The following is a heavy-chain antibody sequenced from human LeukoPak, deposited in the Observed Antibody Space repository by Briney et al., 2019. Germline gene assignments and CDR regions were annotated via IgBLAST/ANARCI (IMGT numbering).Heavy chain of an antibody. V-gene: IGHV3-74*01. Sequence: GGSLRLSCAASGNYWMHLVRQAPGTGLVWVSHINSDGSWTSYADSVKGRFTISKDNAKNTVYLQMNSLRAEDTAVYYCVSFYETYWGRGTLVTVSS. J-gene: IGHJ4*02. CDR2: INSDGSWT. D-gene: IGHD2/OR15-2a*01. CDR3: VSFYETY. CDR1: GNYW.